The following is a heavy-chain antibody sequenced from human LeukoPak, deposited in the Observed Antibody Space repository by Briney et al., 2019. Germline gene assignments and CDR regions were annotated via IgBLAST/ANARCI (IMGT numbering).Heavy chain of an antibody. D-gene: IGHD3-3*01. CDR2: ISSSSSYI. CDR3: ARGDGVTIFGVVRAAELNWFDP. CDR1: GFTFSSYS. J-gene: IGHJ5*02. Sequence: PGGSLRLSCAASGFTFSSYSMNWVRQAPGKGLEWVSSISSSSSYIYYADSVKGRFTISRDYAKNSLYLQMNSLRAEDTAVYYCARGDGVTIFGVVRAAELNWFDPWGQGTLVTVSS. V-gene: IGHV3-21*01.